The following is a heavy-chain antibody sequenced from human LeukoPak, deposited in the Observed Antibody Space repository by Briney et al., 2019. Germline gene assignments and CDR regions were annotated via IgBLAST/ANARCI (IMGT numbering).Heavy chain of an antibody. V-gene: IGHV3-48*04. J-gene: IGHJ6*02. Sequence: GGSLRLSCAASGFTFSSYSMNWVRQAPGKGLEWVSYISSSSSTIYYADPVKGRFTISRDNAENSLYLQMNTLRAEDTAVYYCARAMDVWGHGTTVTVSS. CDR3: ARAMDV. CDR2: ISSSSSTI. CDR1: GFTFSSYS.